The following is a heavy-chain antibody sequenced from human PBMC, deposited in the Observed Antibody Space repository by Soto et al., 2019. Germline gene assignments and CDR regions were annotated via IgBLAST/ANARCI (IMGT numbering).Heavy chain of an antibody. CDR2: IIPILGIA. CDR3: ARELDSSGIDY. Sequence: QVQLVQSGAEVKKPGSSVKVSCKASGGTFSSYTISWVRQAPGQGLEWMGRIIPILGIANYAPKFQGRVTITADKSTSRAYMELSSLRSEDTAVYYCARELDSSGIDYWGQGTLVMVSS. J-gene: IGHJ4*02. V-gene: IGHV1-69*08. D-gene: IGHD3-22*01. CDR1: GGTFSSYT.